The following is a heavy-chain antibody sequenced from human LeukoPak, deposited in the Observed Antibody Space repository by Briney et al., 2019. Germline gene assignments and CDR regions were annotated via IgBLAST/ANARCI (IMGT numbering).Heavy chain of an antibody. J-gene: IGHJ4*02. CDR3: AQKGGTDY. D-gene: IGHD2-15*01. V-gene: IGHV3-30*18. CDR1: GFAFNTYG. Sequence: SGRSLRLSCAASGFAFNTYGMQWVRQAPGKGLEWVAVDSFNGRVQYYADSVRGRFTITRDNSKNTLYLQMNSLRAEDTAVYYCAQKGGTDYWGQGTLVTVSS. CDR2: DSFNGRVQ.